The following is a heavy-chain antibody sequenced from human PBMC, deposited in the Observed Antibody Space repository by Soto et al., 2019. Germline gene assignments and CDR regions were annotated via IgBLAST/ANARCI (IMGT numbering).Heavy chain of an antibody. CDR3: ARGHSTSGYDS. V-gene: IGHV4-34*01. Sequence: PSETLSLTCSVYGASFSGYYWSWIRQSPGKGLEWIGEIHPSGSTHYNPSLNSRLTFSIDESQSQFYMMLTSVTAADTALYFCARGHSTSGYDSWGQGSLVTVSS. D-gene: IGHD6-6*01. CDR2: IHPSGST. CDR1: GASFSGYY. J-gene: IGHJ4*02.